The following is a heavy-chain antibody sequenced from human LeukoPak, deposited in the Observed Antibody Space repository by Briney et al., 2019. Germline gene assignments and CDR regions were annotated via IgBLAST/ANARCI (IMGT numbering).Heavy chain of an antibody. CDR3: ARDGSSSWYAGY. CDR2: MNPNSGNT. J-gene: IGHJ4*02. Sequence: ASVKVSCKASGYTFTSYDINWVRQATGQGLEWMGWMNPNSGNTGYAQKFQGRVAMTRNTSISTAYMELSSLRSEDTAVYYCARDGSSSWYAGYWGQGTLVTVSS. V-gene: IGHV1-8*01. CDR1: GYTFTSYD. D-gene: IGHD6-13*01.